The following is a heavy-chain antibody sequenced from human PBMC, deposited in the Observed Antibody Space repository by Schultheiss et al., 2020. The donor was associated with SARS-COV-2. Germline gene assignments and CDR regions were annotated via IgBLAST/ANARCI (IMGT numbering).Heavy chain of an antibody. D-gene: IGHD2-15*01. CDR3: ARDKVAATFYYYYGMDV. Sequence: ASVKVSCKASGYTFTGYYMHWVRQAPGQGLEWMGWINPNSGGTNYAQKFQGRVTMTRDTSISTAYMELSRLRYDDTAVYYCARDKVAATFYYYYGMDVWGQGTTVTVSS. CDR2: INPNSGGT. J-gene: IGHJ6*02. V-gene: IGHV1-2*02. CDR1: GYTFTGYY.